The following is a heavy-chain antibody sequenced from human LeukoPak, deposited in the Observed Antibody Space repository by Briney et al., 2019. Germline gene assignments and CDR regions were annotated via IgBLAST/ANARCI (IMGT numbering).Heavy chain of an antibody. CDR2: IKTDGSEK. CDR1: GFMFSRSW. CDR3: ASHGNYCFDN. D-gene: IGHD5-24*01. Sequence: GGSLRLSCAASGFMFSRSWMSWVRQAPGKGLEWVASIKTDGSEKYYVDSVKGRFTISRDNASKSLYLQMSSLRVEDTAVYYCASHGNYCFDNWGQGTLVTVSS. V-gene: IGHV3-7*05. J-gene: IGHJ4*02.